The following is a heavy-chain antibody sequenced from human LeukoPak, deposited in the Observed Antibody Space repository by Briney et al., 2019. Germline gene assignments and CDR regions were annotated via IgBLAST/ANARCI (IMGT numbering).Heavy chain of an antibody. CDR2: IIPIFGTA. CDR1: GGTFSSYA. Sequence: ASVKVSCKASGGTFSSYAISWVRQAPGQGLEWMGGIIPIFGTANYAQKFQGRVTITADESTSTAYMELSSLRAEDTAVYYCAKDGLMVTTTFDAFDIWGQGTMVTVSS. CDR3: AKDGLMVTTTFDAFDI. V-gene: IGHV1-69*13. D-gene: IGHD4-17*01. J-gene: IGHJ3*02.